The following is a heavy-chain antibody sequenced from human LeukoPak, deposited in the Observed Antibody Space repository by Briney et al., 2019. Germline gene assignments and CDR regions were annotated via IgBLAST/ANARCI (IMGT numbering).Heavy chain of an antibody. J-gene: IGHJ6*02. CDR3: ARDFGNGAWFYGMGV. D-gene: IGHD2-8*01. CDR2: IWYDGSNK. Sequence: GGSLRLSCAASGFTFSNYALSWVRQAPGKGLEWVAVIWYDGSNKHYADSVKGRFTISRDNSKNTLSLQMNSLRADDTAVYYCARDFGNGAWFYGMGVWGQGTTVTVSS. CDR1: GFTFSNYA. V-gene: IGHV3-33*08.